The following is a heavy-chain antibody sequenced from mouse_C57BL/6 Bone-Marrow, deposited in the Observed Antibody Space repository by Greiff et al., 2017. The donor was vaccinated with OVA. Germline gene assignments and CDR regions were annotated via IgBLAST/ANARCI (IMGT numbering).Heavy chain of an antibody. Sequence: DVKLQESGPGLVKPSQSLSLTCSVTGYSITSGYYWNWIRQFPGNKLEWMGYISYDGSNNYNPSLKNRISITRDTSKNQFFLKLNSVTTEDTATYYCARGSFITTVVDAMDYWGQGTSVTVSS. CDR2: ISYDGSN. CDR3: ARGSFITTVVDAMDY. V-gene: IGHV3-6*01. CDR1: GYSITSGYY. D-gene: IGHD1-1*01. J-gene: IGHJ4*01.